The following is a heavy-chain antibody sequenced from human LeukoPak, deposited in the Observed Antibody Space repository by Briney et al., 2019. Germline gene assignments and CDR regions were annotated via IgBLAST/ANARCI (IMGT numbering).Heavy chain of an antibody. D-gene: IGHD5-18*01. CDR1: GGSISSSSYY. Sequence: SETLSLTCTVSGGSISSSSYYWGWIRQPPGKGLEWIGRIYTSGSTNYNPSLKSRVTISVDKSKNQFSLKLSSVTAADTAVYYCVSLGYSYGYRYFDYWGQGTLVTVSS. CDR2: IYTSGST. J-gene: IGHJ4*02. CDR3: VSLGYSYGYRYFDY. V-gene: IGHV4-61*05.